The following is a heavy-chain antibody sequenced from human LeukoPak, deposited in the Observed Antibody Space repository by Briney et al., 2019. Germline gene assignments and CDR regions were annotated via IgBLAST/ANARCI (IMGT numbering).Heavy chain of an antibody. Sequence: PGGSLRLSCAASRFTFSSYAMSWVRQAPGKGLEWVSAISGSGGSTYYADSVKGRFTISRDNSKNTLYLQMNSLRAEDTAVYYCAKDERTTVTTSPLDYWGQGTLVTVSS. CDR3: AKDERTTVTTSPLDY. CDR1: RFTFSSYA. D-gene: IGHD4-11*01. CDR2: ISGSGGST. V-gene: IGHV3-23*01. J-gene: IGHJ4*02.